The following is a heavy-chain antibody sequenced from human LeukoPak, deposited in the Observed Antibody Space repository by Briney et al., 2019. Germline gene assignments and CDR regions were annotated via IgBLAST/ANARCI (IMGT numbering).Heavy chain of an antibody. D-gene: IGHD5-18*01. Sequence: SETLSLTCHVSGVSINGFFWDWIRQTPGNGLEWLGDISYHGRANYNPSLESRLTMSVDASKNQFSLSVQSVTAADTALYYCARAPDTFPLDYYGMDVWGQGTTVTVSS. CDR1: GVSINGFF. J-gene: IGHJ6*02. V-gene: IGHV4-59*08. CDR2: ISYHGRA. CDR3: ARAPDTFPLDYYGMDV.